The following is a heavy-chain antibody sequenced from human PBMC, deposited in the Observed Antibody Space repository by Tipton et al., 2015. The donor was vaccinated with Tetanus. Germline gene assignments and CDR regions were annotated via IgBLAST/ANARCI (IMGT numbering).Heavy chain of an antibody. CDR3: AKSMSGSGSPNWLDP. J-gene: IGHJ5*02. V-gene: IGHV3-74*01. D-gene: IGHD3-10*01. CDR1: GFTFSHYY. CDR2: IGYDGGDT. Sequence: SLRLSCAASGFTFSHYYMRWVRQVPGKGLVWLSHIGYDGGDTSYADSVRGRFTISRDNSQKMLYLHMDSLRSEDTAIYYCAKSMSGSGSPNWLDPWGQGTLVTVSS.